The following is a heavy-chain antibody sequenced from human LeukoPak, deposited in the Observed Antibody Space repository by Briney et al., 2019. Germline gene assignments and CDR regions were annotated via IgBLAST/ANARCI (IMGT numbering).Heavy chain of an antibody. CDR3: AKDRISIVPAAIGDY. Sequence: GGSLRLSCAASGFTFSSYWMHWVRQAPGKGLVWVSRINTDGSSTSYADSVKGRFTISRDNAKNTLYLQMNSLRAEDTAVYYCAKDRISIVPAAIGDYWGQGTLVTVSS. J-gene: IGHJ4*02. CDR2: INTDGSST. V-gene: IGHV3-74*01. CDR1: GFTFSSYW. D-gene: IGHD2-2*01.